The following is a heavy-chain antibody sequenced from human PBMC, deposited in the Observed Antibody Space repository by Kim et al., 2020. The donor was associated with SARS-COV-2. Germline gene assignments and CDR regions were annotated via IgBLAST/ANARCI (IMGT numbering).Heavy chain of an antibody. J-gene: IGHJ6*02. Sequence: SVKVSCKASGGTFSSYAISWVRQAPGQGLEWMGGIIPIFGTANYAQKFQGRVTITADESTSTAYMELSSLRSEDTAVYYCARGSIAAAGIGQLRDGTYYYYGMDVWGQGTTVTVSS. D-gene: IGHD6-13*01. CDR3: ARGSIAAAGIGQLRDGTYYYYGMDV. CDR2: IIPIFGTA. CDR1: GGTFSSYA. V-gene: IGHV1-69*13.